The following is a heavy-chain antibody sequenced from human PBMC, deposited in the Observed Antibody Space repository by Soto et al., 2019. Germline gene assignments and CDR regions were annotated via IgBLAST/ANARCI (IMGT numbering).Heavy chain of an antibody. V-gene: IGHV1-18*04. J-gene: IGHJ4*02. CDR3: ARDGLVVVAATTYEY. Sequence: ASEKDSCKASRDTFASFAISSVRQARGQGLEWMGWISAYNGNTNYAQKLQGRVTMTTDTSTSTAYMELRSLRSDDTAVYYCARDGLVVVAATTYEYWCRGTLVIVA. CDR1: RDTFASFA. CDR2: ISAYNGNT. D-gene: IGHD2-15*01.